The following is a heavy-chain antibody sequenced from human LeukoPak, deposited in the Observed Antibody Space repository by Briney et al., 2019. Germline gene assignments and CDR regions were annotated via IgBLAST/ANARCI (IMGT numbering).Heavy chain of an antibody. V-gene: IGHV1-69*06. J-gene: IGHJ6*03. CDR1: GGTFSDYA. Sequence: GASVKVSCKASGGTFSDYALNWVRQAPGQGLEWMGVFIPVLGTANSTQNFQDRLSITADISTHTVYMELSSLKSEDTAVYFCAGIPVFGVVLHQEPVWGKGTTVTVS. CDR2: FIPVLGTA. D-gene: IGHD2-8*01. CDR3: AGIPVFGVVLHQEPV.